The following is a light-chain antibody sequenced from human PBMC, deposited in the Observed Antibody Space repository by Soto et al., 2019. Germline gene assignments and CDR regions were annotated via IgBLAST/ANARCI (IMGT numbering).Light chain of an antibody. CDR3: SSYTSSRAYV. V-gene: IGLV2-14*01. CDR1: SSDVGGYNY. CDR2: EVS. Sequence: QSVLTQPASVSGSPGQSITISCTGTSSDVGGYNYVSWYQQQSGKAPKLMIHEVSNRPSGVSSRFSGSKSGNTASLTISGPQAEDEADYYCSSYTSSRAYVFGIGTKVTVL. J-gene: IGLJ1*01.